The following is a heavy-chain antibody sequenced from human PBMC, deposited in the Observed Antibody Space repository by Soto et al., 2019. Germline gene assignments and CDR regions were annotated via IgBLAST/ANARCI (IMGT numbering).Heavy chain of an antibody. D-gene: IGHD5-18*01. CDR1: GGTFSTYA. J-gene: IGHJ4*02. CDR2: IIPMFGTA. Sequence: QVQLVQSGAEVKKPESSVKVSCKAPGGTFSTYAISWVQQAPGQGLEWMGGIIPMFGTANYAQRFQDRVTITADESTNTGYMELSSLRSEDTAVYFCASGIQLWLRRINNGYSGWGQGNLVTVSS. V-gene: IGHV1-69*12. CDR3: ASGIQLWLRRINNGYSG.